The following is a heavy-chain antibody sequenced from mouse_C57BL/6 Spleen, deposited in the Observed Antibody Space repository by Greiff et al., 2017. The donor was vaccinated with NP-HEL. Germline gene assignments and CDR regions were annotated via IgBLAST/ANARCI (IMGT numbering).Heavy chain of an antibody. Sequence: QVQLQQPGAELVKPGASVKLSCKASGYTFTSYWMHWVKQRPGRGLEWIGRIDPNSGGTKYTEKFKSKATLTVDKPSSTAYMQLSSLTSEDSAVYDCARLPITTVAWYFGVWGTGTTVTVSS. D-gene: IGHD1-1*01. J-gene: IGHJ1*03. CDR1: GYTFTSYW. V-gene: IGHV1-72*01. CDR2: IDPNSGGT. CDR3: ARLPITTVAWYFGV.